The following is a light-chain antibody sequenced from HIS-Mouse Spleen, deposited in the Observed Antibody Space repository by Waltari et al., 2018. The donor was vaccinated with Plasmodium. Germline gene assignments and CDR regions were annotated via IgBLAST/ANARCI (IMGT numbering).Light chain of an antibody. CDR1: QGISSA. CDR2: DSS. J-gene: IGKJ5*01. Sequence: AIQLTQSPSSLSASVGDRVTITCRASQGISSALAWYQQKPGKAPKLLIYDSSSLESWVPSKFSGSGSGTDFTLTLSSLQPEDFATYYWQQFNNYPSITFGQGTRLEIK. V-gene: IGKV1D-13*01. CDR3: QQFNNYPSIT.